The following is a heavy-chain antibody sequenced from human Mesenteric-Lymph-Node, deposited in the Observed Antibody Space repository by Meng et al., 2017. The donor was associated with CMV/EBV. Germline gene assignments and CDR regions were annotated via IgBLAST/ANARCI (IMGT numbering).Heavy chain of an antibody. CDR2: IYYSGST. CDR1: GGSISSYY. D-gene: IGHD4-17*01. V-gene: IGHV4-59*01. J-gene: IGHJ6*02. CDR3: ARDNGDRDYYYGMDV. Sequence: SETLSLTCTVSGGSISSYYWSWIRQPPGKGLEWIGYIYYSGSTNYNPSLKSRVTISVDTSKNQFSLKLSSVTAADTAVYYCARDNGDRDYYYGMDVWGQGTTVTV.